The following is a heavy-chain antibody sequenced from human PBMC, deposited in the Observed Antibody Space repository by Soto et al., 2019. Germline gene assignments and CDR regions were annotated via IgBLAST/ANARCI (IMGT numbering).Heavy chain of an antibody. Sequence: EVRLVESGGGLVQPGGSLRLSCVASGFTFTSYWMSWVRQAPGKGLEWVANIKGDGSEKRYVDSVKGRLIISRDNAKNSVYLQMNSLRVEDTALYYCGRDEVRNGVGVWGQGTTVTVSS. V-gene: IGHV3-7*01. CDR2: IKGDGSEK. CDR1: GFTFTSYW. J-gene: IGHJ6*02. CDR3: GRDEVRNGVGV.